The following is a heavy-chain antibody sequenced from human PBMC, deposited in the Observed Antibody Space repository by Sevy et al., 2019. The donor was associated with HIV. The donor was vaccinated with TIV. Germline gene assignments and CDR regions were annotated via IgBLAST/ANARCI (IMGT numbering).Heavy chain of an antibody. V-gene: IGHV3-13*01. J-gene: IGHJ6*02. CDR2: IGTAGDT. CDR3: ARDSFTTKNYYGMDV. Sequence: GGSLRLSCAASGFTFSSYDMHWVRQAIGKGLEWVSAIGTAGDTYYPGSVKGRFTISRENAKNSLYLQMNSLRAGDTDVYYCARDSFTTKNYYGMDVWGQGTTVTVSS. CDR1: GFTFSSYD. D-gene: IGHD3-22*01.